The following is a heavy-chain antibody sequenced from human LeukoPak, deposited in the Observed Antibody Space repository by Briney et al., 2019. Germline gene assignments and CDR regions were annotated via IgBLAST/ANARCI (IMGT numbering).Heavy chain of an antibody. CDR2: ISSSGSTI. D-gene: IGHD3-3*01. V-gene: IGHV3-11*01. Sequence: GGSLRLSCAASGFTFSDYYMSWLRQAPGKGLEWVSYISSSGSTIYYADSVKGRFTISRDNAKNSLYLQMNSLRAEDTAVYYCARDWARLEWLLDYYYYGMDVWGQGTTVTVSS. CDR1: GFTFSDYY. CDR3: ARDWARLEWLLDYYYYGMDV. J-gene: IGHJ6*02.